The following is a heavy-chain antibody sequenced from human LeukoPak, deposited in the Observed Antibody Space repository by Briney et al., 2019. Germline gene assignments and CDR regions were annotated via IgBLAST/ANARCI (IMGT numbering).Heavy chain of an antibody. D-gene: IGHD5-12*01. CDR1: GYSFTSYW. Sequence: GESLKISCKCSGYSFTSYWIGWVRQMPGKGLEWLGILYPGDSDTRYSPSFQGQVTISADKSISTAYLQWSSLKASDTAMYYCASRLRERFDSWGQGTLVTVSS. V-gene: IGHV5-51*01. CDR3: ASRLRERFDS. J-gene: IGHJ4*02. CDR2: LYPGDSDT.